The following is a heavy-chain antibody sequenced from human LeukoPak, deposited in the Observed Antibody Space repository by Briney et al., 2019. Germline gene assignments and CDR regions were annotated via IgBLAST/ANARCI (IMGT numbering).Heavy chain of an antibody. J-gene: IGHJ4*02. CDR2: ISSSSSYI. CDR1: GFTFSDYS. D-gene: IGHD3-22*01. CDR3: ARRYYGSATYPLPYDY. Sequence: GGSLRLSCAASGFTFSDYSMNWVRQAPGKGLEWVSSISSSSSYIYYADSVKGRFTISRDNAENSLYLQMSSLRAEDTAVYYCARRYYGSATYPLPYDYWGQGTLVTVSS. V-gene: IGHV3-21*01.